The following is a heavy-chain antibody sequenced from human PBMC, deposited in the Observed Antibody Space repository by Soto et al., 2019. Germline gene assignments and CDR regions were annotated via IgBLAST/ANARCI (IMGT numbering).Heavy chain of an antibody. V-gene: IGHV4-34*01. D-gene: IGHD6-13*01. CDR2: INHSGST. CDR1: GDSMTYSY. J-gene: IGHJ6*03. Sequence: ETLSLTCTVSGDSMTYSYWSWIRLLPGKGLEWVGEINHSGSTSYNPSLKRRVTISIDTSKNQFSLKLSSVTAADTAVYYCARGVSSRRYYYYYMDVWGKGTTVTVSS. CDR3: ARGVSSRRYYYYYMDV.